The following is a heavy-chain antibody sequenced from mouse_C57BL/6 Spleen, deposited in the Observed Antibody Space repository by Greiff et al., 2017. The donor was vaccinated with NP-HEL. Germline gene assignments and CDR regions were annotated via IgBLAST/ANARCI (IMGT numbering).Heavy chain of an antibody. CDR1: GYSITSGYY. V-gene: IGHV3-6*01. CDR3: ARGDYYGSSYGYFDV. Sequence: DVQLQESGPGLVKPSQSLSLTCSVTGYSITSGYYWNWIRQFPGNKLEWMGYISYDGSNNYNPSLKNRISITRDTSKNQFFLKLNSVTTEDTATYYCARGDYYGSSYGYFDVWGTGTTVTVSS. CDR2: ISYDGSN. J-gene: IGHJ1*03. D-gene: IGHD1-1*01.